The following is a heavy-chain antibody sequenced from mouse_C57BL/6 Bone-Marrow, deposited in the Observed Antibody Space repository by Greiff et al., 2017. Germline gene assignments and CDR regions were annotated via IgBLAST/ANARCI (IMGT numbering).Heavy chain of an antibody. CDR3: ARDDYGGRDGSFDY. D-gene: IGHD2-4*01. V-gene: IGHV1-81*01. Sequence: QVQLQQSGPELVKPGASVKLSCKASGYTFTSYDIKWVKQRPGQGLEWIGEIYPRSGNTYYNEKFKGKATLTADKSSSTAYMELRSLTSEDSAVYFGARDDYGGRDGSFDYWGQGTTLTVSS. CDR2: IYPRSGNT. CDR1: GYTFTSYD. J-gene: IGHJ2*01.